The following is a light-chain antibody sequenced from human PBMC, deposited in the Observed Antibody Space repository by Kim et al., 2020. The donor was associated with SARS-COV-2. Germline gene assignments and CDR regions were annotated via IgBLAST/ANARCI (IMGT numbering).Light chain of an antibody. CDR3: SSYTSSSTLV. Sequence: CTDTGSGVGGNNYVAWYQQHPGKAPKLMIYDGSKRPSGVSNRFSGSKSGNTASLTISGLQAEDEADYYCSSYTSSSTLVFGGGTQLTVL. CDR2: DGS. CDR1: GSGVGGNNY. V-gene: IGLV2-14*04. J-gene: IGLJ2*01.